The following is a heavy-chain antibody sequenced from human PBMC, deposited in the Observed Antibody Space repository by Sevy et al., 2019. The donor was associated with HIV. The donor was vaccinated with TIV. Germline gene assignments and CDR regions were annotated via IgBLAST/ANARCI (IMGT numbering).Heavy chain of an antibody. CDR1: GFSLTTSD. D-gene: IGHD2-8*01. CDR3: ARGRKTTEEWLEELDYYYGLDV. V-gene: IGHV3-30*02. J-gene: IGHJ6*02. CDR2: VRNDESNK. Sequence: GGSLRLSCAASGFSLTTSDMHWVRQAPGKGLEWVAYVRNDESNKYYADSVRDRFTISRESPKNTLYLQMNSLRDEDTAIYYCARGRKTTEEWLEELDYYYGLDVWGQRTTVTVSS.